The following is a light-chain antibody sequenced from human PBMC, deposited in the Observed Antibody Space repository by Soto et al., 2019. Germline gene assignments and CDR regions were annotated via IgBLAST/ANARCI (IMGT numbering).Light chain of an antibody. CDR1: SSDVGSYNL. V-gene: IGLV2-23*01. CDR3: CSYAESRTYV. Sequence: QSALTQPASVSGSPGQSITISCTGTSSDVGSYNLVSWYQQHPGKAPKLMIYEDNKRPSGLSTRFSGSKSGNTASLTISSLQAEDEADYYCCSYAESRTYVFGTGTKLTVL. J-gene: IGLJ1*01. CDR2: EDN.